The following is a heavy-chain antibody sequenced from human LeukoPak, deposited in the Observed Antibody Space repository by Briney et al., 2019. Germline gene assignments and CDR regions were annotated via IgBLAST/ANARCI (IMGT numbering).Heavy chain of an antibody. D-gene: IGHD6-19*01. CDR1: GFTFTTYT. J-gene: IGHJ5*02. Sequence: ASVTVSCKTSGFTFTTYTMHWVRQAPGQRLEWMGWINAGNGNTQYSQKFQGRVTITRDTSASTACMELSNLRSEDTAVYYCARGAPIRVAVAATFDPWGQGTLVTAPS. V-gene: IGHV1-3*01. CDR2: INAGNGNT. CDR3: ARGAPIRVAVAATFDP.